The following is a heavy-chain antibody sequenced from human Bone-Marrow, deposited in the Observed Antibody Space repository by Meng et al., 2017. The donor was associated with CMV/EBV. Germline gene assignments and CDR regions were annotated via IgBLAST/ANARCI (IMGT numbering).Heavy chain of an antibody. CDR1: GFTFRIYW. CDR2: IKQDGSED. Sequence: GESLKISCAASGFTFRIYWLTWVRQAPGKGPEWVANIKQDGSEDYYVDSVQGRFTITRDNAKNTLYLQINSRRAEDTAVYYCARVTHSPDYHYGMEGWGQGNTVNVSS. J-gene: IGHJ6*02. CDR3: ARVTHSPDYHYGMEG. V-gene: IGHV3-7*01. D-gene: IGHD4-23*01.